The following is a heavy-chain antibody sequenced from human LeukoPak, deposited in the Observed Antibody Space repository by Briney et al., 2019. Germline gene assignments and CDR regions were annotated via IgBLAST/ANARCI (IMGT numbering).Heavy chain of an antibody. V-gene: IGHV1-69*04. J-gene: IGHJ4*02. CDR1: GGTFSSYA. Sequence: ASVKVSCKASGGTFSSYAISWVRQAPGQGLEWMGRIIPILGIANYAQKFQGRVTITADKSTSTAYMELSSLRSEDTAVYYCARVGYFDWPNDYWGQGTLVTVSS. CDR3: ARVGYFDWPNDY. D-gene: IGHD3-9*01. CDR2: IIPILGIA.